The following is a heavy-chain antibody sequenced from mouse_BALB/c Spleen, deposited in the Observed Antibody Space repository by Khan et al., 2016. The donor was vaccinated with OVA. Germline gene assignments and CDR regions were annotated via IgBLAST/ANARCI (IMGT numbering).Heavy chain of an antibody. CDR2: INTHSGVP. D-gene: IGHD1-1*01. CDR3: ARSALYYGSSYWYFDV. J-gene: IGHJ1*01. Sequence: QIQLVQSGPELKKPGETVRISCKASGYTFTTAGMQWVQKMPGKGLKWIGWINTHSGVPKYAEDFKGRFAFSLETSDSTAYLQISNLKNEDTATYCCARSALYYGSSYWYFDVWGAGTTVTVSS. V-gene: IGHV9-4*02. CDR1: GYTFTTAG.